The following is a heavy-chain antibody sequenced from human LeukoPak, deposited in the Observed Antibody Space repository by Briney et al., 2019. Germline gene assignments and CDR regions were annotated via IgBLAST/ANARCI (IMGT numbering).Heavy chain of an antibody. CDR2: INHCGST. J-gene: IGHJ4*02. D-gene: IGHD2-15*01. V-gene: IGHV4-34*01. Sequence: SETLSLTCGVYGGSFSAYYWSWIRQPPGKGREWIGEINHCGSTNYSPSLKSRVTLSVDTSKNQFSVNHSSVPAAATAVYYCACRVVVAPLRYWGQGALVTVSS. CDR3: ACRVVVAPLRY. CDR1: GGSFSAYY.